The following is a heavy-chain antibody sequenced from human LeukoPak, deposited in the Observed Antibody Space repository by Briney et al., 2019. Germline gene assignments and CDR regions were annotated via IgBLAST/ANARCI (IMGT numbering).Heavy chain of an antibody. CDR2: ISNDGSNN. V-gene: IGHV3-30-3*01. CDR1: RFTFSNYA. CDR3: GRGTGTYFQHYFDY. Sequence: GKSLRLSCAASRFTFSNYAMHWDRQAPGKGLEWVAVISNDGSNNYYADSVKGRFTISRDNSKSTLYLQMNSLRAEDTAVYYCGRGTGTYFQHYFDYWGQGTLVTVSS. D-gene: IGHD1-26*01. J-gene: IGHJ4*02.